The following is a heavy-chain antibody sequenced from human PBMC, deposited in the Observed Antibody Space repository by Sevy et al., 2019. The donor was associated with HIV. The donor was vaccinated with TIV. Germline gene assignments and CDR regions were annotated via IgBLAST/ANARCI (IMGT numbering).Heavy chain of an antibody. CDR2: ISSSGSTI. CDR1: GISFSSYE. CDR3: AREGSSHSMDV. D-gene: IGHD1-26*01. V-gene: IGHV3-48*03. J-gene: IGHJ6*02. Sequence: GGSLRLSCAASGISFSSYEMNWVRQAPGKGLEWVSYISSSGSTIYYADSVKGRFTVSRDNAKNSQFLQMNSLRAEDTGVYYCAREGSSHSMDVWGQGTTFTVSS.